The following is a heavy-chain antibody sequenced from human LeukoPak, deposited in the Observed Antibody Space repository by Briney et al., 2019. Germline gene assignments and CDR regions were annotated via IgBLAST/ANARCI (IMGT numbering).Heavy chain of an antibody. CDR3: AGEGLPGAHDF. CDR1: GFTFSKYW. CDR2: INGDGSRI. J-gene: IGHJ4*02. Sequence: SGGSLRLSCAASGFTFSKYWMNWVRQDPGKGLVWVSRINGDGSRIVYADSVRGRFTTSRDNARNMVYLQMNSLRTEDTAVYHCAGEGLPGAHDFWGQGTLVSVSS. D-gene: IGHD2-2*01. V-gene: IGHV3-74*01.